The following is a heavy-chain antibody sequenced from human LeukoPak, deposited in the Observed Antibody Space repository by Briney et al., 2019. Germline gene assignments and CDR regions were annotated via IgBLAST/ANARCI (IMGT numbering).Heavy chain of an antibody. J-gene: IGHJ4*02. V-gene: IGHV3-73*01. Sequence: GGSLRLSCAASGFTSSGSAMHWVRQASGKGLEWVGRIRSKANNYATAYAASVKGRFTISRDDSKNTAYLQMNGLKTEDTAVYYCTRLATYSSGGNYWGQGTLVTVSS. CDR2: IRSKANNYAT. CDR3: TRLATYSSGGNY. CDR1: GFTSSGSA. D-gene: IGHD6-19*01.